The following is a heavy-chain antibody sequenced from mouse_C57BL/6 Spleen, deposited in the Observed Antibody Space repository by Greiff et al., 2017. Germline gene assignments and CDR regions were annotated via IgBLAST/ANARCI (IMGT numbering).Heavy chain of an antibody. Sequence: VQLQQSGPVLVKPGASVKMSCKASGYTFTDYYMNWVKQSHGKSLEWIGVINPYNGGTSYNQKFKGKATLTVDKSSSTAYMELNSLTSEDSAVYYCFSFITTVVAPDYWGQGTTLTVSS. CDR1: GYTFTDYY. CDR3: FSFITTVVAPDY. V-gene: IGHV1-19*01. D-gene: IGHD1-1*01. CDR2: INPYNGGT. J-gene: IGHJ2*01.